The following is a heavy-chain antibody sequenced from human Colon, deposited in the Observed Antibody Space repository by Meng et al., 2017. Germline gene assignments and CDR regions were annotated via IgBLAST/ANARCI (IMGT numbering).Heavy chain of an antibody. CDR2: INHSGST. CDR3: ARGRYSGYLP. D-gene: IGHD5-12*01. CDR1: VGSFSGYY. J-gene: IGHJ5*02. V-gene: IGHV4-34*01. Sequence: VRLQQWGAGLLKPPETLSLTCAVYVGSFSGYYWSWIRQPPGKGLEWIGEINHSGSTNYTPSLKSRVTISVDTSKNQFSLKLSSVTAADTAVYYCARGRYSGYLPWGQGTLVTVSS.